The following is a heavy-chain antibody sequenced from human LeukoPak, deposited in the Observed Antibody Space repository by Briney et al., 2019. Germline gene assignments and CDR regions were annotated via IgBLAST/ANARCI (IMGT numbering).Heavy chain of an antibody. CDR3: AKAHDYGDLVLYYYYGMDV. J-gene: IGHJ6*02. CDR1: GFTFSSYG. D-gene: IGHD4-17*01. CDR2: ISYDGSNK. V-gene: IGHV3-30*18. Sequence: GGSLRLSCAASGFTFSSYGMHWVRQAPGKGLEWVAVISYDGSNKYYADSVKGRFTISRDNSKNTLYLQMNSLRAEDTAVYYCAKAHDYGDLVLYYYYGMDVWGQGTTVTVPS.